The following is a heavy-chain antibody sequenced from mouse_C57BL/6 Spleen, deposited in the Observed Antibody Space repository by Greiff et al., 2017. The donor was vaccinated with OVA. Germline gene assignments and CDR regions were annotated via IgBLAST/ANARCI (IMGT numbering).Heavy chain of an antibody. Sequence: QVQLKESGAELVKPGASVKISCKASGYAFSSYWMNWVKQRPGKGLEWIGQIYPGDGDTNYNGKFKGKATLTADKSSSTAYMQLSSLTSEDSAVYFCARDYWDRVCAYWGRGTLVTVSA. V-gene: IGHV1-80*01. CDR3: ARDYWDRVCAY. J-gene: IGHJ3*01. CDR1: GYAFSSYW. CDR2: IYPGDGDT. D-gene: IGHD4-1*01.